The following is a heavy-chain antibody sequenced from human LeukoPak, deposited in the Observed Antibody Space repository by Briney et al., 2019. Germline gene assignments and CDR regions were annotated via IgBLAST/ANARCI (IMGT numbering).Heavy chain of an antibody. CDR2: INTDGSST. CDR3: ARVDSGELNGLDY. Sequence: PGGSLRLSCAASGFTFSSYWLHWVRQAPGKGLVWVSRINTDGSSTSYADSVKGRFTSSRDNAKNTVYLQMNSLRAEDTAVYYCARVDSGELNGLDYWGQGTLVTVSS. J-gene: IGHJ4*02. D-gene: IGHD1-26*01. V-gene: IGHV3-74*01. CDR1: GFTFSSYW.